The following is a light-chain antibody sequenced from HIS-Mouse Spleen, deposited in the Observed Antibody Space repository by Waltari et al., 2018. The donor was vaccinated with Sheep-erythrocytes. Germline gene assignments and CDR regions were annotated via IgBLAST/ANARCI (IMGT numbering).Light chain of an antibody. Sequence: SYELPQPPSVSVSPGQTASITCSGDKLGDKYACWYQQKPGQSPVLVIYQDSKRPSGIPERFSGSNSGNTATLTISRTQAMDEADYYCQAWDSSTAEVFGGGTKLTVL. J-gene: IGLJ2*01. CDR3: QAWDSSTAEV. CDR2: QDS. CDR1: KLGDKY. V-gene: IGLV3-1*01.